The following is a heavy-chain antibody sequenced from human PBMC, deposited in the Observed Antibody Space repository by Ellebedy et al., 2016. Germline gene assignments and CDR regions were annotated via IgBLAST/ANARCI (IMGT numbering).Heavy chain of an antibody. CDR2: INHSGST. CDR3: ARGHRYRQGSGWYSGLRGPLDY. CDR1: GGSFSGYY. Sequence: SETLSLTCAVYGGSFSGYYWSWIRQPPGKGLEWIGEINHSGSTNYNPSLKSRVTISVDTSKNQFSLKLSSVTAADTAVYYCARGHRYRQGSGWYSGLRGPLDYWGQGTLVTVSS. J-gene: IGHJ4*02. D-gene: IGHD6-19*01. V-gene: IGHV4-34*01.